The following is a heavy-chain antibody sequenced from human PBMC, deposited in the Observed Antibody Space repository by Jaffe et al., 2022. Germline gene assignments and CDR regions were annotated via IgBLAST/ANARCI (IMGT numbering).Heavy chain of an antibody. J-gene: IGHJ5*02. Sequence: QVQLQESGPGLVKPSETLSLTCTVSGGSISSSFWSWIRQPPGKGLEWIGYIYYSGITNYNPSLKSRVTMSVDTSKNHFSLKLSSVTAADTAVYYCARGGGAVAGAGNWFDPWGQGTLVTVSS. V-gene: IGHV4-59*01. D-gene: IGHD6-19*01. CDR2: IYYSGIT. CDR3: ARGGGAVAGAGNWFDP. CDR1: GGSISSSF.